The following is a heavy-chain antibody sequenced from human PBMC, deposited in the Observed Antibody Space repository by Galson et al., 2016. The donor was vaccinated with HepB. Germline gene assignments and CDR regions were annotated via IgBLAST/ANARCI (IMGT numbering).Heavy chain of an antibody. CDR3: VRGRLGS. Sequence: LRLSCAASGFSFSTWNMNWVRQAPGKRPEWISNINVGGSSIYYADSVKGRFTISRDNAKNSLYLQMNSLRDEDTAMYHCVRGRLGSWGQGTLVTVSS. D-gene: IGHD6-19*01. J-gene: IGHJ5*02. CDR1: GFSFSTWN. V-gene: IGHV3-48*02. CDR2: INVGGSSI.